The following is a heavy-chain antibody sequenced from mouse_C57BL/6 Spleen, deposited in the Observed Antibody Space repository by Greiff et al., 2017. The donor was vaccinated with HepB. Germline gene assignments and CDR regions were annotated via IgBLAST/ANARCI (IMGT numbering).Heavy chain of an antibody. CDR3: ASDWDYDGYYYFDY. J-gene: IGHJ2*01. D-gene: IGHD2-3*01. CDR2: INPSNGGT. Sequence: QVHVKQPGTELVKPGASVKLSCKASGYTFTSYWMHWVKQRPGQGLEWIGNINPSNGGTNYNEKFKSKATLTVDKSSSTAYMQLSSLTSEDSAVYYCASDWDYDGYYYFDYWGQGTTLTVSS. V-gene: IGHV1-53*01. CDR1: GYTFTSYW.